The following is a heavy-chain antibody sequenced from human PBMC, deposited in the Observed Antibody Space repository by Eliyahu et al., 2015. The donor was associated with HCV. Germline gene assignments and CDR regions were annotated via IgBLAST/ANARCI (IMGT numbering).Heavy chain of an antibody. Sequence: PGQGLEWMGRIIPILGIANYAQKFQGRVTITADKSTSTAYMELSSLRSEDTAVYYCARGYYDFGWFDPWGQGTLVTVSS. CDR2: IIPILGIA. CDR3: ARGYYDFGWFDP. V-gene: IGHV1-69*04. J-gene: IGHJ5*02. D-gene: IGHD3-22*01.